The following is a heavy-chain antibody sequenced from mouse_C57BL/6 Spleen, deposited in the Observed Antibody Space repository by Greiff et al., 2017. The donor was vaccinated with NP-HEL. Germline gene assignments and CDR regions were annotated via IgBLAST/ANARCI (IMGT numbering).Heavy chain of an antibody. D-gene: IGHD3-2*01. Sequence: EVQLQESGPGLVKPSQSLSLTCSVTGYSITSGYYWNWIRQFPGNKLEWMGYISYDGSNNYNPTLKNRNSITRDTSKNQFFLKLNSVTTEDTAAFYCATAIDTYYDAMDYWGQGTSVTVSS. CDR2: ISYDGSN. V-gene: IGHV3-6*01. CDR3: ATAIDTYYDAMDY. J-gene: IGHJ4*01. CDR1: GYSITSGYY.